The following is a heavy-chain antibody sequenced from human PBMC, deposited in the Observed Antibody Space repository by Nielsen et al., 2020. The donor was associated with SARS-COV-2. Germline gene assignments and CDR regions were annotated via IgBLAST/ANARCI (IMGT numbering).Heavy chain of an antibody. CDR1: GFTFSSYG. V-gene: IGHV3-33*01. Sequence: GGSLRLSCAASGFTFSSYGMHWVRQAPGKGLEWVAVIWYDGSDKYYADSVKGRFTISRDNPKNTLYLQMNSLRAEDTAVYYCARGGGSSGCGMDVWGQGTTVTVSS. CDR2: IWYDGSDK. CDR3: ARGGGSSGCGMDV. J-gene: IGHJ6*02. D-gene: IGHD6-19*01.